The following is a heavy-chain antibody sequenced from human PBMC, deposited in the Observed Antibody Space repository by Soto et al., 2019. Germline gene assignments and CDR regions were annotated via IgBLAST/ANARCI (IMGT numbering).Heavy chain of an antibody. V-gene: IGHV1-3*01. Sequence: QVQLVQSGAEVKKPGASVKVSCKASGYTFTSYAMHWVRQAPGQRLEWMGWINAGNGNTKYSQKFQGRVTITRDTSASTAYMELSSLRSEDTAVYYCVRGGSPVGFDIWGQGTMVTVSS. CDR3: VRGGSPVGFDI. J-gene: IGHJ3*02. CDR1: GYTFTSYA. D-gene: IGHD2-15*01. CDR2: INAGNGNT.